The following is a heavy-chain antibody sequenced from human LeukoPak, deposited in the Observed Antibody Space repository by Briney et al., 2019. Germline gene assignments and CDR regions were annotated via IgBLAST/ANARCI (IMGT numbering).Heavy chain of an antibody. CDR2: IFHTGST. D-gene: IGHD3-10*01. V-gene: IGHV4-59*01. CDR1: GGSISSYY. J-gene: IGHJ4*02. Sequence: SETLSLTCTVSGGSISSYYWNWVRQSPGKGLEWIGYIFHTGSTNYNPSLKSRVVMSVDTAKNRFSLKLISVTAADTAVYYCARGGTRQISSCDFDYWGQGALVTVSS. CDR3: ARGGTRQISSCDFDY.